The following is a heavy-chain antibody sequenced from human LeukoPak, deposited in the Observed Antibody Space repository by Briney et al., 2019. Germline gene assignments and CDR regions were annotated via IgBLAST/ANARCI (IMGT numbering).Heavy chain of an antibody. D-gene: IGHD3-10*01. CDR3: AREQRISMVRCYVYDY. CDR1: GYTFTSYY. Sequence: ASVKVSCKASGYTFTSYYMHWVRPAPGQGREWMGIINPSGGSTSYAQKFQGRVTMTRDTSTSTVYMELSSLRSEDTAVYYYAREQRISMVRCYVYDYWGQGTLVTVSS. V-gene: IGHV1-46*01. J-gene: IGHJ4*02. CDR2: INPSGGST.